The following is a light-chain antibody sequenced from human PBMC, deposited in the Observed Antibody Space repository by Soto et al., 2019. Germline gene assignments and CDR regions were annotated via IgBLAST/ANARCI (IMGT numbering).Light chain of an antibody. CDR1: SSNIGAGYD. J-gene: IGLJ3*02. V-gene: IGLV1-40*01. CDR3: QSYDSSLSGWV. Sequence: QSVLTQPPSVSGAPGQRVTIYCTGSSSNIGAGYDVHWYQQHPGTAPKLLIYGNSNRPSGVPDRFSGSNSGTSASLAITGLEAQEEADYFCQSYDSSLSGWVFGAGTQLTVL. CDR2: GNS.